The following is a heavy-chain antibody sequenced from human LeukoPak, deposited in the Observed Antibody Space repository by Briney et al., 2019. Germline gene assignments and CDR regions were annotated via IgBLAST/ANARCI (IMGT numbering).Heavy chain of an antibody. D-gene: IGHD2-2*02. Sequence: GPSVKVSCKASGGTFSSYAISWVRQAPGQGLEWMGGIIPIFGTANYAQKFQGRVTITADESTSTAYMELSSLRSEDTAVYYCARERGIVVVPAAISWFDPWGQGTLVTVSS. V-gene: IGHV1-69*01. CDR3: ARERGIVVVPAAISWFDP. J-gene: IGHJ5*02. CDR1: GGTFSSYA. CDR2: IIPIFGTA.